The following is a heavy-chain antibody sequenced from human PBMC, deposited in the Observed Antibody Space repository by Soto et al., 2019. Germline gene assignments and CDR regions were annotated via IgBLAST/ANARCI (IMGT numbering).Heavy chain of an antibody. CDR2: ISFDENSK. D-gene: IGHD6-13*01. CDR3: AREKIAAAGTCFDY. CDR1: GYTFSSYA. V-gene: IGHV3-30*03. Sequence: GGSLRLSCVASGYTFSSYAVHWVRQAPGKGLEWVAVISFDENSKSYADFAKGRFTVSRDNSKNTLYLQMNSLKAEDTAVYYCAREKIAAAGTCFDYWGQGTLVTVSS. J-gene: IGHJ4*02.